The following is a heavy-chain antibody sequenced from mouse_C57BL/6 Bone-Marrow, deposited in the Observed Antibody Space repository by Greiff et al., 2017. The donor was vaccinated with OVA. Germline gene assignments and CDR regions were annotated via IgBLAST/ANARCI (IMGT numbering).Heavy chain of an antibody. CDR1: GFSLTSYG. CDR3: ARMGGLGRTLDY. V-gene: IGHV2-2*01. D-gene: IGHD4-1*01. Sequence: VQLVESGPGLVQPSQSLSITCTVSGFSLTSYGVHWVRQSPGKGLEWLGVIWSGGSTDYNAAFISRLSISKDNSKSQVFFKMNSLQADDTAIYYCARMGGLGRTLDYWGQGTTLTVSS. CDR2: IWSGGST. J-gene: IGHJ2*01.